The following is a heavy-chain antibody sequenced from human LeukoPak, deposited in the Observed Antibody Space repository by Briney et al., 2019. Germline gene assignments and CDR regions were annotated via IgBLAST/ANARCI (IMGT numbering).Heavy chain of an antibody. CDR2: INPNSGGT. D-gene: IGHD3-22*01. CDR1: GYTFTRYY. Sequence: ASVKVSCKASGYTFTRYYMHWVRQAPGQGLEWMGWINPNSGGTNYAQKFQGRVTMTRDTPISTAYMELTSLGSDDTAVYYCARAEVIDYWGQGTLVTVSS. J-gene: IGHJ4*02. CDR3: ARAEVIDY. V-gene: IGHV1-2*02.